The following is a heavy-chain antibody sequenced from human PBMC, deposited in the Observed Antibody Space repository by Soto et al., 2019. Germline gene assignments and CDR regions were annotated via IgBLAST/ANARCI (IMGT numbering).Heavy chain of an antibody. Sequence: SDTLPLTCPFAGESVSSGIYYLSWLRPPPGKRLELIGFIDYSGSTNHNPSLKSRVTISIDTSKNQFSLKLKSVTAADTAVYYCARVGYHSSDYLSKWFDPWGQGNRVTVSA. CDR1: GESVSSGIYY. J-gene: IGHJ5*02. CDR2: IDYSGST. V-gene: IGHV4-61*01. CDR3: ARVGYHSSDYLSKWFDP. D-gene: IGHD3-22*01.